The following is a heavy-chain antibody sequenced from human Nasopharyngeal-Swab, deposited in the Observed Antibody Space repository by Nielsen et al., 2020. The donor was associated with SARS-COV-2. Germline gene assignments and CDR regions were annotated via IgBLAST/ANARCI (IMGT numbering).Heavy chain of an antibody. CDR1: GGAISSYY. Sequence: SETLSLTCTVVGGAISSYYWSWIRQPAGEGLEWIGRIYTSGSTNYNPSLKSRVTMSVDTSKNQFSLKLSSVTAADTAVYYCARDPVRDGYNYDAFDIWGQGTMVTVSS. V-gene: IGHV4-4*07. CDR2: IYTSGST. J-gene: IGHJ3*02. D-gene: IGHD5-24*01. CDR3: ARDPVRDGYNYDAFDI.